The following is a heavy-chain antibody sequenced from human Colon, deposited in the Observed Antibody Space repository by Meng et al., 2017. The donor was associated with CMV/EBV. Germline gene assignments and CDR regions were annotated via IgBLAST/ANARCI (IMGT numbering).Heavy chain of an antibody. J-gene: IGHJ3*01. V-gene: IGHV1-2*02. D-gene: IGHD3-22*01. Sequence: ASVKVSCKGSGYTFSGYYIHWVRQAPGQGLEWMGWINANSGGTNYAQKFQGRVTLTRDTSIRTAYMELSSLKSDDTAVYYCARVDSDSSGYYGPDFWGQGTMVTVSS. CDR2: INANSGGT. CDR3: ARVDSDSSGYYGPDF. CDR1: GYTFSGYY.